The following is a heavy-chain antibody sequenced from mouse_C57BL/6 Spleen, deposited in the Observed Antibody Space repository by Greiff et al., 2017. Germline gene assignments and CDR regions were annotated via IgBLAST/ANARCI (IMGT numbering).Heavy chain of an antibody. Sequence: VQLQQPGAELVKPGASVKVSCKASGYTFTSYWMHWVKQRPGQGLEWIGRIHPSDSDTNYNQKFKGKATLTVDKSSSTAYMQLSSLTSEDSAVYYWAIPYEYDADGFAYWGQGTLVTVSA. V-gene: IGHV1-74*01. CDR2: IHPSDSDT. CDR3: AIPYEYDADGFAY. J-gene: IGHJ3*01. D-gene: IGHD2-4*01. CDR1: GYTFTSYW.